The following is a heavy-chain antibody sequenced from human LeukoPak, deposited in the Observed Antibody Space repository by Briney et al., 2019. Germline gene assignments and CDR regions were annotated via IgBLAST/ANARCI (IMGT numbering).Heavy chain of an antibody. D-gene: IGHD6-6*01. J-gene: IGHJ4*02. CDR2: ISYDGSNK. CDR1: GFTFSSYA. CDR3: ARWYSSSFVFDY. Sequence: PGGSLRLSCAASGFTFSSYAMHWVRQAPGKGLEGGAVISYDGSNKYYADSVKGRFTISRDNSKNTLYLQMNSLRAEDTAVYYCARWYSSSFVFDYWGQGTLVTVSS. V-gene: IGHV3-30-3*01.